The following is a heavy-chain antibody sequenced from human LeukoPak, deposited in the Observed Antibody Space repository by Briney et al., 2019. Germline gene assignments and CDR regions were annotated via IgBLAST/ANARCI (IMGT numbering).Heavy chain of an antibody. V-gene: IGHV3-64D*06. Sequence: GGSLRLSCSASGFTFSVYDLRWVRQAPGKGLEYLPGINNNGGTTNYADSVKGRFTISRDNFKNTLYLKMSSLRTEDTAVYYCVKTMVTFGGIIRADAFDIWGQGTMVTVSS. CDR3: VKTMVTFGGIIRADAFDI. CDR2: INNNGGTT. CDR1: GFTFSVYD. J-gene: IGHJ3*02. D-gene: IGHD3-16*01.